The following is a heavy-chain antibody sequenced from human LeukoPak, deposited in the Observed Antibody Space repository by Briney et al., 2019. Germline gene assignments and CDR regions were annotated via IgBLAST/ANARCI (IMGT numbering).Heavy chain of an antibody. V-gene: IGHV1-8*01. D-gene: IGHD7-27*01. Sequence: ASVKVSCKASGYTFTSYDFNWVRQATGQRPEWMGWMSPNSGDTGYAQKFQDRVTVTRNTSISTAYMELSSLRSDDTAVYYCARGPPNWGYDYWGPGTLVTVSS. CDR1: GYTFTSYD. J-gene: IGHJ4*02. CDR3: ARGPPNWGYDY. CDR2: MSPNSGDT.